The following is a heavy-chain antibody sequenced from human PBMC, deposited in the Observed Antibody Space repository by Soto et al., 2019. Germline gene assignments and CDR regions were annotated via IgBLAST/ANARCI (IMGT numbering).Heavy chain of an antibody. CDR3: ARDPFTLVGGDIPYLDY. CDR1: GYNFITYP. Sequence: GASVKVSCKASGYNFITYPLHWVRQAPGQRPEWMGWINAGDDKTQYSQKFQGRFTITRDTSASTGYMQLNSLRSEDTAVYYCARDPFTLVGGDIPYLDYWGQGTLVTVSA. D-gene: IGHD3-10*01. J-gene: IGHJ4*02. V-gene: IGHV1-3*01. CDR2: INAGDDKT.